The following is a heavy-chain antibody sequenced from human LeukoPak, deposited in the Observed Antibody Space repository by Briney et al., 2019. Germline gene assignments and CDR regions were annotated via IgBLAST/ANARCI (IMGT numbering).Heavy chain of an antibody. J-gene: IGHJ4*02. CDR2: VNPNSGGT. D-gene: IGHD3-10*01. CDR1: GYTFTGYY. CDR3: ARDSVTMVRGVIYVLDY. Sequence: ASVKVSCKASGYTFTGYYMHWVRQAPGQGLEWMGWVNPNSGGTNYAQKFQGRVTMTRDTSISTAYMELSRLRSDDTAVYYCARDSVTMVRGVIYVLDYWGQGTLVTVSS. V-gene: IGHV1-2*02.